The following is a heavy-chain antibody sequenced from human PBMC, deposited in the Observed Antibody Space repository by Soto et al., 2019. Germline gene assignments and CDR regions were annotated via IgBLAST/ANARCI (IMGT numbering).Heavy chain of an antibody. CDR2: MNPNSGNT. D-gene: IGHD3-10*01. J-gene: IGHJ4*02. CDR3: AAMYYYGSGSAY. V-gene: IGHV1-8*01. CDR1: GYTFTSYD. Sequence: GGSVKVSCKASGYTFTSYDINWVRQATGQGLEWMGWMNPNSGNTGYAQKFQGRVTMTRNTSISTAYMELSSLRSEDTAVHYCAAMYYYGSGSAYWGQGTLVTVSS.